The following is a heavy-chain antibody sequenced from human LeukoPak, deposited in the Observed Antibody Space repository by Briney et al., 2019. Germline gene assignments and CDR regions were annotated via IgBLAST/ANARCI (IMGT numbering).Heavy chain of an antibody. Sequence: SETLSLTCTVSGGSVSNHYWSWIRQPPGKGLEWIGYIYYTGTTNYNPSLKSRVTISVDTSKNHLSLKLSSVTAADTAVYYCARVHYYGSGNNYNERYFDVWGRGTLVTVSS. J-gene: IGHJ2*01. D-gene: IGHD3-10*01. CDR1: GGSVSNHY. CDR3: ARVHYYGSGNNYNERYFDV. V-gene: IGHV4-59*02. CDR2: IYYTGTT.